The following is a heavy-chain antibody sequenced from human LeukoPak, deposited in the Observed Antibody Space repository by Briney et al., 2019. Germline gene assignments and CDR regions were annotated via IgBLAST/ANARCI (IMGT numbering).Heavy chain of an antibody. CDR2: IYHSGST. CDR3: ARGGYSYGQGGYYFDY. V-gene: IGHV4-59*12. D-gene: IGHD5-18*01. Sequence: SETLSLTCTVSGGSISSYYWSWIRQPPGKGLEWIGYIYHSGSTYYNPSLKSRVTISVDRSKNQFSLKLSSVTAADTAVYYCARGGYSYGQGGYYFDYWGQGTLVTVSS. J-gene: IGHJ4*02. CDR1: GGSISSYY.